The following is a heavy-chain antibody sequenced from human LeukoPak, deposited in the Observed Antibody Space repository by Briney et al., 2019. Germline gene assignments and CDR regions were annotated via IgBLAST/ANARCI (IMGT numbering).Heavy chain of an antibody. V-gene: IGHV4-39*01. CDR2: MYYSGST. CDR1: GGSISNSSYY. CDR3: ARHGRMGTINPSY. Sequence: SETLSLTCTVSGGSISNSSYYWGWIRQPPGKGLEWIGSMYYSGSTYYNPSLKGRATISVDTSKNQFSLKLSSVTAADTAVYYCARHGRMGTINPSYWGQGTLVTISS. D-gene: IGHD5-24*01. J-gene: IGHJ4*02.